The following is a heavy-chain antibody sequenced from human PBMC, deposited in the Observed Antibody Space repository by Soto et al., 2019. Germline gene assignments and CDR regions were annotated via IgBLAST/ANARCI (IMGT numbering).Heavy chain of an antibody. CDR1: GFTFSSYG. CDR3: ARDSGPGYQLDAFDI. D-gene: IGHD2-2*01. V-gene: IGHV3-33*01. CDR2: IWYDGSNK. Sequence: GGSLRLSCAASGFTFSSYGMHWVRQAPGKGLEWVAVIWYDGSNKYYADSVKGRFTISRDNSKNTLYLQMNSLRAEDTAVYYCARDSGPGYQLDAFDIWGQGTMVTVSS. J-gene: IGHJ3*02.